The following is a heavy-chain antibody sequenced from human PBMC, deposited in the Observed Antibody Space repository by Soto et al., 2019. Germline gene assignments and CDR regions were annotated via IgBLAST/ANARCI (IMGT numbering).Heavy chain of an antibody. V-gene: IGHV3-53*01. D-gene: IGHD3-22*01. CDR3: ARDRVESGYPEYFQH. J-gene: IGHJ1*01. Sequence: EVQLVESGGGLIQPGGSLRLSCAASGFTVSSNYMSWVRQAPGKGLEWVSVIYSGGSTYYADSVKGRFTISRDNSKNTLYLQMNSLRAEDTAVYYCARDRVESGYPEYFQHSGQRTLVTVSS. CDR1: GFTVSSNY. CDR2: IYSGGST.